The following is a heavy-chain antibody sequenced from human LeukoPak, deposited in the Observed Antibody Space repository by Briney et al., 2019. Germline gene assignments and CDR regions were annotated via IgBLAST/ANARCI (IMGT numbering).Heavy chain of an antibody. V-gene: IGHV4-38-2*01. D-gene: IGHD3-10*01. CDR1: GYSISSGYY. CDR2: IYHSGST. Sequence: NPSETLSLTCAVSGYSISSGYYWGWIRQPPGKGLEWIGSIYHSGSTYYNPSLKSRVTISEDTSKNQFSLKLSSVTAADTAVYYCARGYYGSGSYYFDYWGQGTLVTVSS. J-gene: IGHJ4*02. CDR3: ARGYYGSGSYYFDY.